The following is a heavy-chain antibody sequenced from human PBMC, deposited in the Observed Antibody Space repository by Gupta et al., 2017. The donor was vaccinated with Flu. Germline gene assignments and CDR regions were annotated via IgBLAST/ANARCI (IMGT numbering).Heavy chain of an antibody. CDR3: ARICGNWRRYYMDG. Sequence: SRFVRHWVRKAPGKGLEWVASRVHEGSNKNYADFGKGRFNNSRDNSKNTLYLQRNSLRAEYTAVDECARICGNWRRYYMDGWGRGNTVTVSS. CDR1: SRFV. D-gene: IGHD1-20*01. CDR2: RVHEGSNK. V-gene: IGHV3-33*01. J-gene: IGHJ6*03.